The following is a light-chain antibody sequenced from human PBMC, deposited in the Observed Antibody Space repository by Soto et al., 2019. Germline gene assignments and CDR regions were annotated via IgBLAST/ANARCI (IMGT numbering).Light chain of an antibody. CDR2: DVS. V-gene: IGLV2-14*03. J-gene: IGLJ1*01. CDR1: SSDIGGYDY. Sequence: QSALTQPASVSGSPGQSITISCTGSSSDIGGYDYVSWYQQYPGKAPKLMIYDVSNRPSGVSNRFSGSKSGNTASLTISGLQADDEADYYCSSFISSTTRVFGTGTKLTVL. CDR3: SSFISSTTRV.